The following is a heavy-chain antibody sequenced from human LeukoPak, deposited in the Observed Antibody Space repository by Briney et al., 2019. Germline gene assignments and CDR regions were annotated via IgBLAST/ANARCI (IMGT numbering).Heavy chain of an antibody. CDR3: ARTDCTNGVCYIPYFDY. CDR2: INPSGGST. Sequence: ASVKASCKASGYTFTSYYMHWVRQAPGQGLEWMGIINPSGGSTSYAQKFQGRVTMTRDTSTSTVYMELSSLRSEDTAVYYCARTDCTNGVCYIPYFDYWGQGTLVTVSS. CDR1: GYTFTSYY. V-gene: IGHV1-46*01. D-gene: IGHD2-8*01. J-gene: IGHJ4*02.